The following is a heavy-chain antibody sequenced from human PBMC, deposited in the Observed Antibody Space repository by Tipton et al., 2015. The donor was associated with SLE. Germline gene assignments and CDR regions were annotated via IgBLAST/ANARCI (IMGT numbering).Heavy chain of an antibody. Sequence: GLVKPSVTLSLTCTVSGGSISSGGFYRSWIRQHPGKGLEWIGYIYYSGSTYYNPSLLSRVTISVDTSKNQFSLNLSSVTAADTAVYYCARDHQYSDFWSGISGFDYWGQGTLVTVSS. CDR2: IYYSGST. J-gene: IGHJ4*02. CDR3: ARDHQYSDFWSGISGFDY. D-gene: IGHD3-3*01. V-gene: IGHV4-31*03. CDR1: GGSISSGGFY.